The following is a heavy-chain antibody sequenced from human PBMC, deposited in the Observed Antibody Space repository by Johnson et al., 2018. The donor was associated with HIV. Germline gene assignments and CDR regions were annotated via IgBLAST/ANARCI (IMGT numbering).Heavy chain of an antibody. D-gene: IGHD1-7*01. J-gene: IGHJ3*02. Sequence: VQLVESGGGVVQPGGSLRLSCAASGLTFSIYGMHWVRQAPGKGLEWVAFMRYDGSNKYYADSVKGRFTISRDNSKNTLYLQMNSLRAEDTAVYYCARGRTLITGTTFLFPVDIWGQGTMVTVSS. V-gene: IGHV3-30*02. CDR3: ARGRTLITGTTFLFPVDI. CDR1: GLTFSIYG. CDR2: MRYDGSNK.